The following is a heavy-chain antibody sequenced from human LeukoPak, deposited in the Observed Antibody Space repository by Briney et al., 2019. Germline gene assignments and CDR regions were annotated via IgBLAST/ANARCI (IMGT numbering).Heavy chain of an antibody. V-gene: IGHV1-2*02. J-gene: IGHJ5*02. Sequence: PKASVKVSCKASGYTFTGYYMHWVRQAPGQGLEWMGWINPNSGGTNYAQKFQGRVTMTRDTSISTAYMELSRLRSDDTAVYYCARAWLERPEGWFDPWGQGTLVTVSS. CDR3: ARAWLERPEGWFDP. CDR1: GYTFTGYY. D-gene: IGHD1-1*01. CDR2: INPNSGGT.